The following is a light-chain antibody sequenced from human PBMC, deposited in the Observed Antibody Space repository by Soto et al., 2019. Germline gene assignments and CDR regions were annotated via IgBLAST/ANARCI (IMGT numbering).Light chain of an antibody. V-gene: IGLV2-14*01. Sequence: ALPQPASVSVSRGQSITISCTGTSSDVGGYHFFSWYQQHPRKAPKLIISEVRNRPSGVSDRFSGSRSGNTASLTISGLQPEDETDYYCTSFTLNSLYVFGTGTKVTVL. CDR3: TSFTLNSLYV. J-gene: IGLJ1*01. CDR2: EVR. CDR1: SSDVGGYHF.